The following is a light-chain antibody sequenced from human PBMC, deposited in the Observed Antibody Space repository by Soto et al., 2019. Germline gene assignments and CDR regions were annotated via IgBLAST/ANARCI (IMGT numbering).Light chain of an antibody. CDR1: QSVRNVY. CDR2: DAS. J-gene: IGKJ2*01. V-gene: IGKV3-20*01. CDR3: QHAGSSPRT. Sequence: EIVLTQSPGTLSLSTGERATLSCRASQSVRNVYLAWYQQKPGQAPRLLIYDASNSATGIPDRFSGSGSGTDFTLTINSLEPEDVAVYYCQHAGSSPRTFGQGTKLEIK.